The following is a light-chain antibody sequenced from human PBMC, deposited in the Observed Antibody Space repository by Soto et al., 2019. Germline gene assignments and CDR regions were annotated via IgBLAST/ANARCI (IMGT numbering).Light chain of an antibody. CDR2: AAS. CDR3: QQSYNVPRT. Sequence: DIQMTQSPSSLSASVGDRVTITCRASQSISTYLNWYHRKPGKAPKLLIYAASSLQSGVPSRFSGSGSGTDFSLTISSLQPEDFATYYCQQSYNVPRTFGGGTKVEIK. J-gene: IGKJ4*01. CDR1: QSISTY. V-gene: IGKV1-39*01.